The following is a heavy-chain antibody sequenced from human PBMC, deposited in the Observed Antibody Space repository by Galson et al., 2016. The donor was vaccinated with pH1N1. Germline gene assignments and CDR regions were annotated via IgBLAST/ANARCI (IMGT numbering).Heavy chain of an antibody. D-gene: IGHD4-23*01. CDR1: GFSLSTSGMC. Sequence: PALVKPTQTLTLTCTFSGFSLSTSGMCVSWIRQPPGKALEWLALIDWDDDKYYSTSPKTRLTISKDTSKNQVVLTMTNMDPVDTATYYCARMVYGDNLKNFDYWGQGTLVTVSS. CDR2: IDWDDDK. V-gene: IGHV2-70*01. J-gene: IGHJ4*02. CDR3: ARMVYGDNLKNFDY.